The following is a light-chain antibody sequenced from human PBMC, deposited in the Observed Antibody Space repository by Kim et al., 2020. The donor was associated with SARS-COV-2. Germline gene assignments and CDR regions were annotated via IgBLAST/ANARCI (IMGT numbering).Light chain of an antibody. J-gene: IGKJ1*01. Sequence: LSPGERATLACRALQSVSGNYVAWYQQKAGQAPRLLMYGVFSRATRIPDRFSGSGSGIDFTLTISRVEPEDFAVYYCQQDDSSRTIGQGTRVDIK. CDR2: GVF. V-gene: IGKV3-20*01. CDR3: QQDDSSRT. CDR1: QSVSGNY.